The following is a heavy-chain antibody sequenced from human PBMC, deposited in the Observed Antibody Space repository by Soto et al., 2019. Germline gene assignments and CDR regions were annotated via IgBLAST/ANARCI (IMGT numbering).Heavy chain of an antibody. V-gene: IGHV4-59*01. CDR3: ARARDSSGYYPIHFDY. Sequence: SETLSLTCTVSGGSISSYYWSWIRQPPGKGLEWIGYIYYSGSTNYNPSLKSRVTISVDTSKNQFSLKLSSVTAADTAVYYCARARDSSGYYPIHFDYWGQGTLVTVSS. CDR2: IYYSGST. D-gene: IGHD3-22*01. CDR1: GGSISSYY. J-gene: IGHJ4*02.